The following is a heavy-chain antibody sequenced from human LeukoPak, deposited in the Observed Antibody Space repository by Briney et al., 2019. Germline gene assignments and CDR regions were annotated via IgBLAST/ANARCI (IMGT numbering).Heavy chain of an antibody. V-gene: IGHV1-18*01. CDR3: ARDVYEGSLDY. J-gene: IGHJ4*02. CDR1: GYTFSSYS. CDR2: ISDHSGNT. Sequence: GASVKVSCKASGYTFSSYSISWVRQAPGQGLEWMGWISDHSGNTNYAQKLQGRVTMTTDTSTSTAYMELRSLRSDDTAVYYCARDVYEGSLDYWGQGTLVTVSS. D-gene: IGHD5/OR15-5a*01.